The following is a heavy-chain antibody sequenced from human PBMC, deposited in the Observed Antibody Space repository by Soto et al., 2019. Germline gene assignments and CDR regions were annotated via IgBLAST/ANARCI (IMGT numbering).Heavy chain of an antibody. Sequence: QVQLVQSGAEVKKPGASVKVSCKASGYTFTSYGISWVRQAPGQGLEWMGWISAYNGNTNYAQKLQGRVTMTTDTATRRAYMELRSLRSDDTVGYYCVRDYGFGVLFDPWGQGTLVTVSS. D-gene: IGHD3-10*01. CDR1: GYTFTSYG. CDR3: VRDYGFGVLFDP. CDR2: ISAYNGNT. J-gene: IGHJ5*02. V-gene: IGHV1-18*01.